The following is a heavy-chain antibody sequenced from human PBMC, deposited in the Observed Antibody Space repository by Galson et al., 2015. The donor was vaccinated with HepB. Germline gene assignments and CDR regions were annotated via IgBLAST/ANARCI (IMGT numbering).Heavy chain of an antibody. CDR2: ISYDGSNK. V-gene: IGHV3-30-3*01. Sequence: SLRLSCAASGFTFSSYAMHWVRQAPGKGLEWVAVISYDGSNKYYADSVKGRFTISRDNSKNTLYLQMNSLRAEDTAVYYCARDKWGSYNWNDEYQSYDYWGQGTLVTVSS. J-gene: IGHJ4*02. CDR3: ARDKWGSYNWNDEYQSYDY. D-gene: IGHD1-1*01. CDR1: GFTFSSYA.